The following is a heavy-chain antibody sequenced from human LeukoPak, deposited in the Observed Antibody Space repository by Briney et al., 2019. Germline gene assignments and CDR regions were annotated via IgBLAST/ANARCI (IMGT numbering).Heavy chain of an antibody. CDR3: ARQREFTVTYFDY. Sequence: GESLKISCKGSGYSFTSYWIGWVRQMPGKDLEWMGIIYPGDSDTRYSPSFQGQVTISADKSISTAYLQWSSLKASDTAMYYCARQREFTVTYFDYWGQGTLVTVSS. J-gene: IGHJ4*02. V-gene: IGHV5-51*01. CDR1: GYSFTSYW. CDR2: IYPGDSDT. D-gene: IGHD4-17*01.